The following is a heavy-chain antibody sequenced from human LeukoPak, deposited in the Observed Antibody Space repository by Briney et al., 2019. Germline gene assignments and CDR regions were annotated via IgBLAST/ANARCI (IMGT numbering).Heavy chain of an antibody. CDR1: GFTFNNYA. J-gene: IGHJ4*02. CDR2: ISYDGRDK. CDR3: AKDGQVSAAAYYFDY. Sequence: PGGSLRLSCAASGFTFNNYAMNWVRQAPGQGLEWVAVISYDGRDKKYADSVKGRFTISRDNSKNTLYLQMNSLRAEDTAVYYCAKDGQVSAAAYYFDYWGRGTLVTVSS. V-gene: IGHV3-30*04. D-gene: IGHD2-2*01.